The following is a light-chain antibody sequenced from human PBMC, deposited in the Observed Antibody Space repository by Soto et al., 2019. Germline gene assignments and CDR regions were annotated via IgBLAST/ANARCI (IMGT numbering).Light chain of an antibody. CDR1: ASNLGGNP. Sequence: VLTQPPSVSWTPGQKVSISCSGGASNLGGNPVKWYQHLPGASPKLLIYTNHQRPSGVPDRFSGSKSGTSASLAISGLRYEDEGNFYCAPWDDSLXAVVLGGGTQLXV. J-gene: IGLJ2*01. V-gene: IGLV1-44*01. CDR3: APWDDSLXAVV. CDR2: TNH.